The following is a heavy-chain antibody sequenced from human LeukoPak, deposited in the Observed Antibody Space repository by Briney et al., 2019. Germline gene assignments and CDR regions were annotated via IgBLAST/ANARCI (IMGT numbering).Heavy chain of an antibody. D-gene: IGHD3-22*01. CDR2: INPNRGGK. J-gene: IGHJ4*02. V-gene: IGHV1-2*05. CDR1: GYTLTGYY. Sequence: ASEKVSCKGSGYTLTGYYLHWVRQAPRQGLEWMGRINPNRGGKHYAQKFQGRVTMTRDTSISTAYRELGRLRSDDTGVYYGAREAYYYDSRRGSYGYWGLGTLVTVSS. CDR3: AREAYYYDSRRGSYGY.